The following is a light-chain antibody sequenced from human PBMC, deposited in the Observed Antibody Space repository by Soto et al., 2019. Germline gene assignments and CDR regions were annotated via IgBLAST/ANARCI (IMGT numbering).Light chain of an antibody. CDR2: DAS. CDR3: QQRSNWPWT. J-gene: IGKJ1*01. CDR1: QSVSSY. Sequence: EIVLTQSPATLSLSPGDRDTISCRSSQSVSSYLAWYQQKPGQAHRLLIYDASNRATGIPARLSGSGSGKDFTLTISSLEPEEWAVDDGQQRSNWPWTGGQGTKVEIK. V-gene: IGKV3-11*01.